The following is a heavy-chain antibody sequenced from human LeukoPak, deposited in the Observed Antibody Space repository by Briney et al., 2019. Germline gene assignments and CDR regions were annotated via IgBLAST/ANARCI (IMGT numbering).Heavy chain of an antibody. V-gene: IGHV4-38-2*02. CDR3: AREETLMGSYYFDY. J-gene: IGHJ4*02. D-gene: IGHD1-26*01. CDR1: GYSISSGYY. Sequence: SETLSLTCAVSGYSISSGYYWGWIRQPPGKGLEWIGSIYHSGSTYYNPSLKSRVTISVDTSKNQFSLKLSSVTAADTAVYYCAREETLMGSYYFDYWGQGTLVTVSS. CDR2: IYHSGST.